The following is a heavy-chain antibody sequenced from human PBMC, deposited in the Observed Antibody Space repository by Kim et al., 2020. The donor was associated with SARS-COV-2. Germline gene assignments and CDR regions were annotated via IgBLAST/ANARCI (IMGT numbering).Heavy chain of an antibody. J-gene: IGHJ6*04. Sequence: SETLSLTCTVSGGSISSGGYYWSWIRQHPGKGLEWIGYIYYSGSTYYNPSLKSRVTISVDTSKNQFSLKLSSVTAADTAVYSCARDSVEYDFWSGYRYYYGMDVWGKVTTVTVSS. CDR1: GGSISSGGYY. V-gene: IGHV4-31*03. CDR3: ARDSVEYDFWSGYRYYYGMDV. D-gene: IGHD3-3*01. CDR2: IYYSGST.